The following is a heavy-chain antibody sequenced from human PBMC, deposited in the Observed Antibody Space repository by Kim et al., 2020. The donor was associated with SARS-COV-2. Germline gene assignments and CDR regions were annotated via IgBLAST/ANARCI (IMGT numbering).Heavy chain of an antibody. D-gene: IGHD3-3*01. CDR1: GGSISSGDYY. CDR2: IYYSGST. V-gene: IGHV4-30-4*01. J-gene: IGHJ4*02. Sequence: SETLSLTCTVSGGSISSGDYYWSWIRQPPGKGLEWIGYIYYSGSTYYNPSLKSRVTISVDTSKNQFSLKLSSVTAADTAVYYCARVSLVLPWQQEDFWRGYYTGPVDYWGQGTLVTVSS. CDR3: ARVSLVLPWQQEDFWRGYYTGPVDY.